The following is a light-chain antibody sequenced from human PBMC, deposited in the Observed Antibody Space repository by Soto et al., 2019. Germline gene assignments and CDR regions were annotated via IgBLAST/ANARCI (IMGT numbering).Light chain of an antibody. V-gene: IGKV3-15*01. J-gene: IGKJ5*01. CDR3: QQYNNWPFS. Sequence: EIVITQSPASLSVSPGERVTLSCRAGQGVTTNFAWYQQKSGQSARPLIYDVSTRETGVPARFSGTGSETDFTLTISGLQSEDSAVYFCQQYNNWPFSFGQGTRLEIK. CDR1: QGVTTN. CDR2: DVS.